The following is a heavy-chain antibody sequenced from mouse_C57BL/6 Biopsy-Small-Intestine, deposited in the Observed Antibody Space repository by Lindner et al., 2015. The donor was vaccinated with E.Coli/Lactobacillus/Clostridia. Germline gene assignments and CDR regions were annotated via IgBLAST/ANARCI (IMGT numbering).Heavy chain of an antibody. Sequence: VQLQESGPELVKPGASVKISCKASGYSFTGYYMHRVKQSHGNILDWIGYIYPYNGLSSYNQKFKGKATLTVDKSSSTAYMELRSPTSEDAAVYYCARSEGSSGFFDYWGQGTTLTVSS. CDR2: IYPYNGLS. CDR3: ARSEGSSGFFDY. CDR1: GYSFTGYY. V-gene: IGHV1-31*01. D-gene: IGHD3-2*02. J-gene: IGHJ2*01.